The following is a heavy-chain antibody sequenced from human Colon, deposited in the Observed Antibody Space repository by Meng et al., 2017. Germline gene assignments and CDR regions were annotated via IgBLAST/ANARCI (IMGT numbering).Heavy chain of an antibody. CDR2: VYYDVTT. J-gene: IGHJ4*02. D-gene: IGHD3-10*01. V-gene: IGHV4-61*01. Sequence: QGQLQEWGPGLVRHSETWSLTCTGSGGSVNNRTYNWTWIRQPPGKGLEWIGYVYYDVTTNSNPFLESRLTMSIDTSKNQFSLKLSSVTAADTAVYYCARDWGSGTPYWGQGTLVTVSS. CDR1: GGSVNNRTYN. CDR3: ARDWGSGTPY.